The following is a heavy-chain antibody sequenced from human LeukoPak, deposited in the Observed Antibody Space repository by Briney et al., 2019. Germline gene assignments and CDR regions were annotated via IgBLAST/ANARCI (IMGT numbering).Heavy chain of an antibody. J-gene: IGHJ6*03. CDR2: ISYDGTNK. Sequence: PGKSLRLSCAASGFTFSSYGIHWVRQAPGKGLEWVAVISYDGTNKYYADSVKGRFTISRDNSNNTLYLQMNSLRAEDTAVYYCAKGRITMVRGVAMDVWGKGTTVTVSS. V-gene: IGHV3-30*18. D-gene: IGHD3-10*01. CDR1: GFTFSSYG. CDR3: AKGRITMVRGVAMDV.